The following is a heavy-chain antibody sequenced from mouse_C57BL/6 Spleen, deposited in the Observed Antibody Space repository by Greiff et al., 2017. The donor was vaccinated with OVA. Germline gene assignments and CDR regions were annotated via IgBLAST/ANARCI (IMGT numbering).Heavy chain of an antibody. CDR3: ARVITDYAMDY. CDR1: GFSLTSYG. CDR2: IWGVGST. Sequence: VKLVESGPGLVAPSQSLSITCTVSGFSLTSYGVDWVRQSPGKGLEWLGVIWGVGSTNYNSALKSRLSISKDNSKSQVFLKINSLQTDDTAMYYCARVITDYAMDYWGQGTSVTVSS. J-gene: IGHJ4*01. D-gene: IGHD2-12*01. V-gene: IGHV2-6*01.